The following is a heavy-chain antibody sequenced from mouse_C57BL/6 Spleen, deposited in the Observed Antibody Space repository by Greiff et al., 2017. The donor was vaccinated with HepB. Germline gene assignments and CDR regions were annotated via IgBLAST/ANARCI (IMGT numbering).Heavy chain of an antibody. Sequence: EVQLQQSGPELVKPGASVKIPCKASGYTFTGYNMDWVKQSHGKSLEWIGDINPNNGGTIYNQKFKGKATLTVDKSSSTAYMELRSLTSEDTAVYYCARSGYYYGSLYYFDYWGQGTTLTVSS. CDR3: ARSGYYYGSLYYFDY. J-gene: IGHJ2*01. CDR2: INPNNGGT. D-gene: IGHD1-1*01. V-gene: IGHV1-18*01. CDR1: GYTFTGYN.